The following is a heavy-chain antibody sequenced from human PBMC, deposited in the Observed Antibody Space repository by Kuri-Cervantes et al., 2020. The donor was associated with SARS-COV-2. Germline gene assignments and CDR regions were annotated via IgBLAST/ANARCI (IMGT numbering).Heavy chain of an antibody. D-gene: IGHD3-3*01. CDR3: ARSVTKDFWSGVDI. Sequence: ESLKISCTVSGGSISSSSYYWGWIRQPPGKGLEWIGSIYYSGSTYYNPSLKSRVTISVDTSKNQFSLKLSSVTAADTAVYYCARSVTKDFWSGVDIWGQGTMVTVSS. V-gene: IGHV4-39*01. CDR1: GGSISSSSYY. J-gene: IGHJ3*02. CDR2: IYYSGST.